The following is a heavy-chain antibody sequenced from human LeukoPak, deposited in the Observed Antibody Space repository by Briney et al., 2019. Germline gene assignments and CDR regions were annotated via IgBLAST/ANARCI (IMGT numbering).Heavy chain of an antibody. CDR3: ARDLYAFDI. CDR1: GFTFSNAW. CDR2: ISYDGSNK. J-gene: IGHJ3*02. Sequence: GGSLRLSCAASGFTFSNAWMSWVRQAPGKGLEWVAVISYDGSNKYYADSVKGRFTISRDNSKNTLYLQMNSLRAEDTAVYYCARDLYAFDIWGQGTMVTVSS. V-gene: IGHV3-30-3*01.